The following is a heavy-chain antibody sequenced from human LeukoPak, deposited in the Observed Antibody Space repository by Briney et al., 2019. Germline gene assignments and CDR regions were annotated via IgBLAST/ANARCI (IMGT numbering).Heavy chain of an antibody. CDR3: ARHRYSGSFSLLDY. J-gene: IGHJ4*02. CDR1: GGSISSSRYY. CDR2: ISYSGIT. D-gene: IGHD1-26*01. Sequence: PSETLSLTCTVSGGSISSSRYYWGWVRQPPGKGLKWIGSISYSGITYYNPSLKSRLTISVDTPKNHFSLTVSSVTAADTAVYYCARHRYSGSFSLLDYWGQGALVTVSS. V-gene: IGHV4-39*01.